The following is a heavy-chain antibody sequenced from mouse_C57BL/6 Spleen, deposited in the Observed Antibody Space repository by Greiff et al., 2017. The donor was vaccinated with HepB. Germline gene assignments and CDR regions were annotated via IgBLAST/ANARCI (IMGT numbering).Heavy chain of an antibody. D-gene: IGHD1-1*01. CDR2: IHPNSGST. CDR3: ARWYYGSSYDYYAMDY. V-gene: IGHV1-64*01. J-gene: IGHJ4*01. Sequence: QVQLQQPGAELVKPGASVKLSCKASGYTFTSYWMHWVKQRPGQGLEWIGMIHPNSGSTNYNEKFKSKATLTVDKSSSTAYMQLSSLTSEDSAVYYCARWYYGSSYDYYAMDYWGQGTSVTVSS. CDR1: GYTFTSYW.